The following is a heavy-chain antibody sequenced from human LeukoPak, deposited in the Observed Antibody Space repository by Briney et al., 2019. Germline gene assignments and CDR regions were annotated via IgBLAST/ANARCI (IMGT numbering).Heavy chain of an antibody. CDR1: GFTFSSYA. CDR3: AREWPSGSCSWEAFDI. D-gene: IGHD1-26*01. V-gene: IGHV3-64*01. J-gene: IGHJ3*02. CDR2: ISSNGGST. Sequence: GGSLRLSCAASGFTFSSYAMHWVRQAPGKGLEYVSAISSNGGSTYYANSVKGRFTISRDNSKNTLYLQMGSLRAEDMAVYYCAREWPSGSCSWEAFDIWGQGTMVTVSS.